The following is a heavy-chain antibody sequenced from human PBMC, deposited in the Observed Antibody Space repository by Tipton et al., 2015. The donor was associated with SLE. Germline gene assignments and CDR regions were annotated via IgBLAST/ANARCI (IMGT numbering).Heavy chain of an antibody. CDR3: VRDKWGEYYPSTGYFWSFDP. CDR1: GGSLHNHF. CDR2: VSPSGGT. J-gene: IGHJ5*02. V-gene: IGHV4-4*07. Sequence: TLSLTCTVSGGSLHNHFCSWIRQSAGKGLEWIGRVSPSGGTNYNPSLKSRVTMSVDTSKNQFSLNLSSLAAADTAVYYCVRDKWGEYYPSTGYFWSFDPWGQGILVTVSS. D-gene: IGHD3-9*01.